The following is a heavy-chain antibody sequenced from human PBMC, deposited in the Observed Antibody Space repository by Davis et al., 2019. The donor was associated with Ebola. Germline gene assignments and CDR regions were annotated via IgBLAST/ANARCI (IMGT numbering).Heavy chain of an antibody. J-gene: IGHJ4*02. V-gene: IGHV3-30*04. CDR1: GFTFSSYA. CDR3: ANSFRWL. D-gene: IGHD4-23*01. CDR2: ISYDGSNK. Sequence: GESLKISCAASGFTFSSYAMHWVRQAPGKGLEWVAVISYDGSNKYYADSVKGRFTISRDNSKNTLYLQMNSLRAEDTAVYYCANSFRWLWGQGTLVTVSS.